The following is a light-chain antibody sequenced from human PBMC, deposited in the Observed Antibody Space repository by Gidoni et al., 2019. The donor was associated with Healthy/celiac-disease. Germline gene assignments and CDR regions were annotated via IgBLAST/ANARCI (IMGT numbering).Light chain of an antibody. J-gene: IGKJ2*01. Sequence: EIVLTQSPGSLSSSPGERATLSCRASQNVSSSYLAWYQQKPGQAPRLLIYGASSRATGIPDRFSGSGSGTDFTLTISRLEPEDVAVYYCQQYGSSPPMYTFGQGTKLEIK. V-gene: IGKV3-20*01. CDR3: QQYGSSPPMYT. CDR2: GAS. CDR1: QNVSSSY.